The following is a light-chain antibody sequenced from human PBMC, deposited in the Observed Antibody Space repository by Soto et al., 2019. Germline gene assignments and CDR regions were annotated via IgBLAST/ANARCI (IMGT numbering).Light chain of an antibody. J-gene: IGLJ1*01. CDR3: CSHAASYTYV. CDR2: DVT. V-gene: IGLV2-11*01. CDR1: SSDVGGYNY. Sequence: QSVLTQPRSVSGSPGQSLTISCTGTSSDVGGYNYVSWYQQHPGKAPKLMIYDVTKRPSGVPDRFSGSKSGNTASLTISGLQADDEADYYCCSHAASYTYVFGTVTKVTVL.